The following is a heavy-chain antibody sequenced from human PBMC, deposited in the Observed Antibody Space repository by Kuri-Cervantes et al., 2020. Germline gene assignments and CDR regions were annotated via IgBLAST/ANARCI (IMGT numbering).Heavy chain of an antibody. V-gene: IGHV4-30-4*01. Sequence: SETLSLTCTVSGGSISSGDYYGSWIRQPPGKGLEWIGYIYYSGSTYYNPSLKSRVTISVDTSKNQFSLKLSSVTAADTAVYYCARGAGSSYYYHGMDVWGQGTTVTVSS. D-gene: IGHD6-19*01. CDR2: IYYSGST. J-gene: IGHJ6*02. CDR3: ARGAGSSYYYHGMDV. CDR1: GGSISSGDYY.